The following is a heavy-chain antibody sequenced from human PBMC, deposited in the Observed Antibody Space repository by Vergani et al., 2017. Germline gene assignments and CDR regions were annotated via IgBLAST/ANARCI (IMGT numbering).Heavy chain of an antibody. Sequence: QVQLVQSGAEVKKPGASVKVSCKASGYTFTSYYMHWVRQAPGQGLEWMGIINPSGGSTSYAQKFPGRVTMTRDTSTSTVYMELSSLRSEDTAVYYCARARIAQNWFDPWGQGTLVTVSS. V-gene: IGHV1-46*01. D-gene: IGHD6-6*01. CDR1: GYTFTSYY. J-gene: IGHJ5*02. CDR3: ARARIAQNWFDP. CDR2: INPSGGST.